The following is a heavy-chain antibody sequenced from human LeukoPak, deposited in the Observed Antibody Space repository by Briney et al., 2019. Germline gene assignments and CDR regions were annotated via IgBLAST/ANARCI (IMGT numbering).Heavy chain of an antibody. Sequence: ASVKVSCKASGYTFTSYGISWVRQAPGQGLEWMGWISAYNGNTNYAQKLQGRVTMTTDTSTSTAYTELRSLRSDDTAVYYCARARSRFLEWLYGFDYWGQGTLVTVSS. CDR1: GYTFTSYG. CDR3: ARARSRFLEWLYGFDY. V-gene: IGHV1-18*01. CDR2: ISAYNGNT. J-gene: IGHJ4*02. D-gene: IGHD3-3*01.